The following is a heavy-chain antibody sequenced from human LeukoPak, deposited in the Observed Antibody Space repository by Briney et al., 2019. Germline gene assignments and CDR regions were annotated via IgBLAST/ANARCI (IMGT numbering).Heavy chain of an antibody. CDR2: IIPILGIA. J-gene: IGHJ5*02. CDR1: GGTLSSYA. Sequence: GASVKVSRKASGGTLSSYAISWVRQAPGQGLEWMGRIIPILGIANYAQKFQGRVTITADKSTSTAYMELSSLRSEDTAVYYCARVLGGYCSSTSCYGGWFDPWGQGTLVTVSS. CDR3: ARVLGGYCSSTSCYGGWFDP. V-gene: IGHV1-69*04. D-gene: IGHD2-2*01.